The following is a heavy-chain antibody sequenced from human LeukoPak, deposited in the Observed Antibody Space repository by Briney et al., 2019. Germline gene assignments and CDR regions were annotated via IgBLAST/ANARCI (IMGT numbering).Heavy chain of an antibody. CDR2: INHSGST. Sequence: SETLSLTCAVYGGSFSGYYWSWIRQPPGKGLEWIGEINHSGSTNYNPSLKSRVTISVDTSKNQFSLKLSSVTAADTAVYYCARTYGSGSDVPFDYWGQGTLVTVSS. J-gene: IGHJ4*02. D-gene: IGHD3-10*01. CDR3: ARTYGSGSDVPFDY. CDR1: GGSFSGYY. V-gene: IGHV4-34*01.